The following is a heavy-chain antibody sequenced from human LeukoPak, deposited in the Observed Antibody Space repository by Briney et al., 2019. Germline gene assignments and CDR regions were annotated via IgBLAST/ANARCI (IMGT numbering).Heavy chain of an antibody. CDR2: IYHSGST. J-gene: IGHJ5*02. CDR1: GGSISSSNW. D-gene: IGHD6-19*01. Sequence: SGTLSLTCAVSGGSISSSNWWSWVRQPPGKGLEWIGEIYHSGSTNYNPSLKSRVTISVDKSKNQFSLKLSSVTAADTAVYYCARVGDSSGWYSASGWFVHWGQGTLVTVSS. V-gene: IGHV4-4*02. CDR3: ARVGDSSGWYSASGWFVH.